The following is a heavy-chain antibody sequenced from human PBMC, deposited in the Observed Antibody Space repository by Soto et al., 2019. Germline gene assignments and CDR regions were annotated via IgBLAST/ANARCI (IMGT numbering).Heavy chain of an antibody. J-gene: IGHJ3*02. Sequence: QVQLVQSGAEVKKPGSSVKVSCKASGGTFSSYAISWVRQAPGQGLEWMGGIIPIFGTANYAQKFQGRVTITADDSTSTAYMELSSLRSEDTAVYYCASFDIVVVVAALRAAFDIWGQGTMVTVSS. CDR1: GGTFSSYA. CDR2: IIPIFGTA. CDR3: ASFDIVVVVAALRAAFDI. V-gene: IGHV1-69*01. D-gene: IGHD2-15*01.